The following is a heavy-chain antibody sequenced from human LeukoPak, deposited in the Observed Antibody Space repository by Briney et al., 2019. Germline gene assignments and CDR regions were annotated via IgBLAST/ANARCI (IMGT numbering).Heavy chain of an antibody. J-gene: IGHJ4*02. Sequence: GGSLRLSCAASGFTFSSYSMNWVRQAPGKGLEWVSSISSSSSYIYYADSVKGRFTISRDNAKNSLYLQMNSLRAEDTAVYYCTRDLTCGYSCGSDYWGQGTLVTVSS. V-gene: IGHV3-21*01. CDR3: TRDLTCGYSCGSDY. CDR1: GFTFSSYS. D-gene: IGHD5-18*01. CDR2: ISSSSSYI.